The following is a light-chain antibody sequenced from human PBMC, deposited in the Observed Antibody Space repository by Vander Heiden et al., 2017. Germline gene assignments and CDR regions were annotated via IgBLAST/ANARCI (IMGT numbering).Light chain of an antibody. CDR1: NNDVGDLG. V-gene: IGLV10-54*04. CDR2: RNN. J-gene: IGLJ3*02. CDR3: AAWDDSLSTWV. Sequence: QAGLTQPPSVSTGLRQTATLTCTGNNNDVGDLGVVWLQHHQGRPPKRPSSRNNNRPSGISGRFAASRIGNPDALTLTGLQPEYEADYFCAAWDDSLSTWVFGGGTK.